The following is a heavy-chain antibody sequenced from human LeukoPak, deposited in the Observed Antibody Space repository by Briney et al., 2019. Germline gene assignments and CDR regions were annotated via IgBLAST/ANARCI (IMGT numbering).Heavy chain of an antibody. D-gene: IGHD4-23*01. CDR3: ARHRGDPTTLAPFDY. J-gene: IGHJ4*02. Sequence: SETLSLTCTVSGYSISSGYYWGWIRQPPGKGLEWIGSIYHSGSTYYNPSLKSRVTISVDTSKNQFSLKLSSVTAADTAVYYCARHRGDPTTLAPFDYWGQGTLVTVSS. CDR2: IYHSGST. V-gene: IGHV4-38-2*02. CDR1: GYSISSGYY.